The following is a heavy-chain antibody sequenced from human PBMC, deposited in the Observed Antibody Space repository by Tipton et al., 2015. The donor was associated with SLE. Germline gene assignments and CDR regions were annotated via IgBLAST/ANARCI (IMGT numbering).Heavy chain of an antibody. CDR2: ISGSSNTI. CDR1: GFTFNSYS. Sequence: SLRLSCAASGFTFNSYSMNWVRQAPGKGLEWVSYISGSSNTIYYADSVKGRFIISRDNAKNSLYLQLNSLRAEDTAVYYCAKVDRTNMVTSFDYWGHGTLVTVSS. J-gene: IGHJ4*01. V-gene: IGHV3-48*01. CDR3: AKVDRTNMVTSFDY. D-gene: IGHD5-18*01.